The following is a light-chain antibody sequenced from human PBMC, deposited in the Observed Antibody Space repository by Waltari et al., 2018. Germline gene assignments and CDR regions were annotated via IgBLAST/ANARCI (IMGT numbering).Light chain of an antibody. Sequence: QSVLTQPPSLSGAPGQRVTFSCTGSSSNIGAGYYVHWYQQLPGTAPKLLINDNDNRTSGVPDRFSGSKSGTSASLAITGLQAEDEADYYCQSYDTTLRGSIFGGGTKLTVL. CDR2: DND. CDR3: QSYDTTLRGSI. J-gene: IGLJ2*01. CDR1: SSNIGAGYY. V-gene: IGLV1-40*01.